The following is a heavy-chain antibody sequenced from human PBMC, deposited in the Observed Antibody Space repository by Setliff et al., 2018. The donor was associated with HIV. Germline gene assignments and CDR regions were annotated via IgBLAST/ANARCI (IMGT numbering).Heavy chain of an antibody. CDR2: IKPASGDT. CDR3: GRNGCSGDSYFCDLDS. Sequence: ASVKVSCKASGDTSSTYAINWVRQAPGQRLEWMGWIKPASGDTQYSQKFQGRVTITRDTSASKVYMEVSRLKSEDTAVYFCGRNGCSGDSYFCDLDSWGQGTLVTVSS. CDR1: GDTSSTYA. V-gene: IGHV1-3*01. D-gene: IGHD2-21*02. J-gene: IGHJ4*02.